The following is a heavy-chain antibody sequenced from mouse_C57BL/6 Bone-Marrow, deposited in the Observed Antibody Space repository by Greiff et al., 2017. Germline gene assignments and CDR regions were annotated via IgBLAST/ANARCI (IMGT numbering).Heavy chain of an antibody. CDR1: GFTFSDYY. V-gene: IGHV5-16*01. CDR2: ITYDGSST. Sequence: EVKVVESEGGLVQPGSSMKLSCTASGFTFSDYYMAWVRQVPEKGLEWVANITYDGSSTYYLDSLKSRFILSRDNAKNIRYLQLSRLQSEDNDTKYCAKESLLRGWYFDFWGTGTTVTVSS. J-gene: IGHJ1*03. CDR3: AKESLLRGWYFDF. D-gene: IGHD1-1*01.